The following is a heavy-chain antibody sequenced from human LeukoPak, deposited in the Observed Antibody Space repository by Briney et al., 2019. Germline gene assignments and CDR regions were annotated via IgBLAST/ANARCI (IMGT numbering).Heavy chain of an antibody. V-gene: IGHV3-23*01. CDR3: AKDLVSYYDILTGYSAFDY. Sequence: GGSLRLTCAASGFTFSSYAMSWVRQAPGKGLEWVSAISGSSGSTYYADSVKGRFTISRDNSKNTLYLQMNSLRAEDTAVYYCAKDLVSYYDILTGYSAFDYWGQGTLVTVSS. D-gene: IGHD3-9*01. CDR1: GFTFSSYA. CDR2: ISGSSGST. J-gene: IGHJ4*02.